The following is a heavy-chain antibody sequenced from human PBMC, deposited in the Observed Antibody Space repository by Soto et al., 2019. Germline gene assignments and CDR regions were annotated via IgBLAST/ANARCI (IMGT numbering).Heavy chain of an antibody. D-gene: IGHD5-12*01. J-gene: IGHJ4*02. CDR3: ATSGYDYPLNY. V-gene: IGHV4-30-2*01. CDR1: GGSISSGGYS. Sequence: SETLSLTCAVSGGSISSGGYSWSWIRQPPGKVLEWIGYIYHSGSTYYNPSLKRRVAISLDRSKKEFSLRVGSVTCADTAVYYCATSGYDYPLNYWGQGTLVTVSS. CDR2: IYHSGST.